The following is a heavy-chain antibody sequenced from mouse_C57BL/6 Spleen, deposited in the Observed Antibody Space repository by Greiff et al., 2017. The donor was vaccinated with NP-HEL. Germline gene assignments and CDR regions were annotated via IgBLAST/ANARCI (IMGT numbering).Heavy chain of an antibody. CDR1: GYTFTSYW. CDR2: IDPSDSYT. D-gene: IGHD2-2*01. V-gene: IGHV1-69*01. Sequence: QVQLQQPGAELVMPGASVKLSCKASGYTFTSYWMHWVKQRPGQGLEWIGEIDPSDSYTNYNQKFKGKSTLTVDKSSSTAYMRLSSLTSEDSAVYYCARSRGYYWYFDVWGTGTTVTVSS. J-gene: IGHJ1*03. CDR3: ARSRGYYWYFDV.